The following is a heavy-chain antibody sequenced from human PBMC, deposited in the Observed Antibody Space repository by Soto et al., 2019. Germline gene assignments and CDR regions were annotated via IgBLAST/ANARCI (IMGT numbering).Heavy chain of an antibody. CDR1: GGSISSGDYY. J-gene: IGHJ4*02. CDR2: IYYSGST. D-gene: IGHD3-3*01. V-gene: IGHV4-30-4*01. Sequence: SETLSLTCTVSGGSISSGDYYWSWIRQPPGKGLEWIGYIYYSGSTYYNPSLKSRVTISVDTSKNQFSLKLSSVTAADTAVYYCARGGEWLSTYYFDYWGQGTLVTVSS. CDR3: ARGGEWLSTYYFDY.